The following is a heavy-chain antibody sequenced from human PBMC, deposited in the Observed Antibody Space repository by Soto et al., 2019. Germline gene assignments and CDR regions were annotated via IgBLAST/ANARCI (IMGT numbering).Heavy chain of an antibody. CDR1: GFTFSDYY. D-gene: IGHD3-3*01. Sequence: QVQLVESGGGLVKPGGSLRLSCAASGFTFSDYYMSWIRQAPGKGLEWVSYISSSGSTIYYADPVKGRFTISRDNAKNSLYLQMNSLRAEDTAVYYCARDLNDFWSGYYLDYYYYYMDVWGKGTTVTVSS. CDR3: ARDLNDFWSGYYLDYYYYYMDV. J-gene: IGHJ6*03. V-gene: IGHV3-11*01. CDR2: ISSSGSTI.